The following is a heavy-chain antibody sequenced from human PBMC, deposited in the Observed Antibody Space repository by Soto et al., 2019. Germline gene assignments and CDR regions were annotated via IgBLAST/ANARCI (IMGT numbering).Heavy chain of an antibody. J-gene: IGHJ4*02. D-gene: IGHD3-10*01. CDR2: ISAYNGNT. CDR1: GYTFTSYG. V-gene: IGHV1-18*01. Sequence: ASVKVSCKASGYTFTSYGISWVRQAPGQGLEWMGWISAYNGNTNYAQKLQGRVTMTTDTSTSTAYMELRSLRYDDTAVYYCARDFFRHSPVRGVINYYFNYMGQVPLVIFSS. CDR3: ARDFFRHSPVRGVINYYFNY.